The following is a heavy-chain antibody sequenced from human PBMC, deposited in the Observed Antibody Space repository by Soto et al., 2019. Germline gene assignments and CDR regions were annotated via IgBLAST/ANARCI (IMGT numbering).Heavy chain of an antibody. CDR1: GFTFSSYA. J-gene: IGHJ6*02. V-gene: IGHV3-9*01. D-gene: IGHD3-16*01. CDR3: TKARLWGGDGYNSYYYNAMDV. CDR2: ISWNSGRI. Sequence: PGGSLRLSCAASGFTFSSYAMYWVRQVPGKGLEWVSGISWNSGRIGYADSVKGRFTISRDNAKNSLYLQMNSLRPEDTALYYCTKARLWGGDGYNSYYYNAMDVWGQGTTVTVSS.